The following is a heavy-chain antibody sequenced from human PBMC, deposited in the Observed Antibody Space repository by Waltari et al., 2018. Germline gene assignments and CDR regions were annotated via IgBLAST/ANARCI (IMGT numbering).Heavy chain of an antibody. D-gene: IGHD3-3*02. Sequence: QLQLQESGPGLVKPSETLSLTCTVSGGSISSSGSYWGWIRQPPGKGLEWIGSISYSGITYYNTSLMSRVTISVDTSKNQFPLKLTSVIAAETAVFYCARFSKSANWIDPWGQGTLVTVSS. J-gene: IGHJ5*02. CDR1: GGSISSSGSY. CDR2: ISYSGIT. V-gene: IGHV4-39*01. CDR3: ARFSKSANWIDP.